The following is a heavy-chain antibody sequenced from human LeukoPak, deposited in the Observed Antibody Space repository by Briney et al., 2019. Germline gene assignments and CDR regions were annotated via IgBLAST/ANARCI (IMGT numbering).Heavy chain of an antibody. CDR2: ISYSGST. V-gene: IGHV4-59*01. CDR3: ARGYSRSWYQAVVYIWLDP. D-gene: IGHD6-13*01. CDR1: GGSISSYY. J-gene: IGHJ5*02. Sequence: SETLSLTCTVSGGSISSYYWTWIRQPPGKGLEWIGYISYSGSTHYNPSLKSRVTISVDTSKNQFSLNLTSVTAADMAVYYCARGYSRSWYQAVVYIWLDPWGQGTLVTVSS.